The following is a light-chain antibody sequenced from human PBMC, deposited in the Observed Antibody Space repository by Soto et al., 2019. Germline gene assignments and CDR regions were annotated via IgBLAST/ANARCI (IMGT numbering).Light chain of an antibody. J-gene: IGLJ1*01. CDR1: SSDVGGYNY. CDR3: SSYTIRSTYV. V-gene: IGLV2-14*01. CDR2: EVS. Sequence: QSVLTQPASVSGSPGQSIIISCTGTSSDVGGYNYVSWYQQHPGKAPQLMIYEVSNRPSGVSNRSSASKSGNTASLNISGLQAEDEAAYYCSSYTIRSTYVFGTGTKV.